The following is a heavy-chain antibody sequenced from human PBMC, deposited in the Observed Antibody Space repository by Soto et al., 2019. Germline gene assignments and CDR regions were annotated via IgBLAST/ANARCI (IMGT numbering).Heavy chain of an antibody. CDR2: IKSKTDGGTT. CDR3: TTDLFGMIVVDNGNY. J-gene: IGHJ4*02. D-gene: IGHD3-22*01. CDR1: GFTFSSYS. V-gene: IGHV3-15*07. Sequence: PGGSLRLSCAASGFTFSSYSMNWVRQAPGKGLEWVGRIKSKTDGGTTDYAAPVKGRFTISRDDSKNTLYLQMNSLKTEDTAVYYFTTDLFGMIVVDNGNYWGQGTLVTVSS.